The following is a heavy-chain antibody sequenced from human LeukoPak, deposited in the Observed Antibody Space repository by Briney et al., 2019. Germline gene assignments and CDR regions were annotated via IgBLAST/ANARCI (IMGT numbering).Heavy chain of an antibody. CDR1: GFTFGAYW. CDR2: LNQDGSEK. V-gene: IGHV3-7*04. J-gene: IGHJ4*02. Sequence: GGSLRLSCAASGFTFGAYWMTWVRQAPGKGLEWVANLNQDGSEKYYVDSVKGRFTISRDNAKNSLYLQMNGLRAEDTAVYYCARDLDGPLDYWGQGTLVTVSS. CDR3: ARDLDGPLDY.